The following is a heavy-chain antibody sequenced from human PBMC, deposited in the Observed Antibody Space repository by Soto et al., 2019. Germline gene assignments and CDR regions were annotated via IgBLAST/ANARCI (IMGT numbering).Heavy chain of an antibody. CDR3: ERKSLDMATTCLFDP. Sequence: QVQLVQSGAEVQKPGSSVKVSCKASGGTFSSYAISWVRQAPGQGLEWMGGIIPIFGTANYAQKLQCRVTTTADESPSSAYMELTSLRAANTAVYYCERKSLDMATTCLFDPWGQRPLLTVSS. J-gene: IGHJ5*02. CDR1: GGTFSSYA. V-gene: IGHV1-69*01. D-gene: IGHD5-12*01. CDR2: IIPIFGTA.